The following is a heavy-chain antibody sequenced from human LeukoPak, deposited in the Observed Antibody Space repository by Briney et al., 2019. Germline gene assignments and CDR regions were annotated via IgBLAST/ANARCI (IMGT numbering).Heavy chain of an antibody. CDR3: ARKDYGDYVLSADDAFDI. CDR1: GGSISSSFW. J-gene: IGHJ3*02. CDR2: INHSGST. D-gene: IGHD4-17*01. V-gene: IGHV4-4*02. Sequence: SGTLSLTCAVSGGSISSSFWWSWVRQPPGKGLEWIGEINHSGSTNYNPSLKSRVTISADTSKNQFSLKLNSVTAADTAVYYCARKDYGDYVLSADDAFDIWGQGTMVTVSS.